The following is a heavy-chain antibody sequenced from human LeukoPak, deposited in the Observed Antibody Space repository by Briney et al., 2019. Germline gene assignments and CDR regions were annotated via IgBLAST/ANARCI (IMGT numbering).Heavy chain of an antibody. J-gene: IGHJ4*02. CDR3: ARQLYYDIEVWVY. D-gene: IGHD3-9*01. CDR1: GYTFTDYW. V-gene: IGHV5-51*01. Sequence: GESLKISCKGSGYTFTDYWIAWVRQMPGKGLEWMGIIYPGDSETRYSPSFQGQVTISADKSISTAYLQWSSLRASDTAMYYCARQLYYDIEVWVYWGQGTLVTVSS. CDR2: IYPGDSET.